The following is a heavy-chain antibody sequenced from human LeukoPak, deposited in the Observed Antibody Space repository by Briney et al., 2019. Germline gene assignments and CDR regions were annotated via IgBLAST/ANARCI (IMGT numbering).Heavy chain of an antibody. CDR1: GDSISSRTYY. Sequence: PSETLSLTCTVSGDSISSRTYYWGWIRQPPGKGLDWIGSIFYSGTTYYNPSLKSRVTISVDTSKNQFSLKLTSVTAADTAVYYCARLEQATAGSRWFDPWGQGTLVTVSS. J-gene: IGHJ5*02. CDR2: IFYSGTT. D-gene: IGHD6-13*01. V-gene: IGHV4-39*01. CDR3: ARLEQATAGSRWFDP.